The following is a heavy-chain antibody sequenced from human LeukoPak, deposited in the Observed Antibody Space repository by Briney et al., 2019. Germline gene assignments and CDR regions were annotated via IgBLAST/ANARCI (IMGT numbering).Heavy chain of an antibody. D-gene: IGHD3-9*01. CDR2: ISGSGGST. V-gene: IGHV3-23*01. Sequence: GGSLRLSCAASGFTFSSYAMSWVRQAPGKGLEWVSAISGSGGSTYYADSVKGRFTISRDNSKNTLYLQMNSLRAEDTAVYYCAIDILTGYYNRGDWFDPWGQGTLVTVSS. J-gene: IGHJ5*02. CDR3: AIDILTGYYNRGDWFDP. CDR1: GFTFSSYA.